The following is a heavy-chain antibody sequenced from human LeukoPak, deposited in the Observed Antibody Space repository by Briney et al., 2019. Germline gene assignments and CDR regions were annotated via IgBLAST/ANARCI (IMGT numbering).Heavy chain of an antibody. CDR2: INHSGST. V-gene: IGHV4-34*01. D-gene: IGHD5-24*01. CDR3: ARAGEMATIKYYFDY. Sequence: SETLSLTRAVYGGSFSGYYWGWIRQPPGKGLEWIGEINHSGSTNYNPSLKSRVTISVDTSKNQFSLKLSSVTAADTAVYYCARAGEMATIKYYFDYWGQGTLVTVSS. CDR1: GGSFSGYY. J-gene: IGHJ4*02.